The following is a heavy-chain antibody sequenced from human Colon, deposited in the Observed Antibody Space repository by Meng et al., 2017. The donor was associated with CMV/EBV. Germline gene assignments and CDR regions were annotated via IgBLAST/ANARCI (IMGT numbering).Heavy chain of an antibody. Sequence: ASVKVSCKTSGYTFTDYGFTWVRQVPGQGLEYVGWINSFNAFTNYTQKLQGRVTLTTDTSTNTVYMELRSLRSDDTAIYYCARTFFGVVVVPLDYWGQGTLVTVSS. CDR3: ARTFFGVVVVPLDY. CDR2: INSFNAFT. J-gene: IGHJ4*02. CDR1: GYTFTDYG. V-gene: IGHV1-18*01. D-gene: IGHD3-3*01.